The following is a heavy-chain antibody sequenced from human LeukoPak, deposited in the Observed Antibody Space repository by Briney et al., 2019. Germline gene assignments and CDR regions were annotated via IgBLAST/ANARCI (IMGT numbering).Heavy chain of an antibody. Sequence: ASVKVSCKASGYTFTSYAMHWVRQAPGQRLEWMGWINAGNGNTKYSQEFQGRVTMTTDTSTSTAYMELRSLRSDDTAVYYCARGGVVPAANWFDPWGQGTLVTVSS. CDR2: INAGNGNT. J-gene: IGHJ5*02. CDR1: GYTFTSYA. D-gene: IGHD2-2*01. V-gene: IGHV1-3*01. CDR3: ARGGVVPAANWFDP.